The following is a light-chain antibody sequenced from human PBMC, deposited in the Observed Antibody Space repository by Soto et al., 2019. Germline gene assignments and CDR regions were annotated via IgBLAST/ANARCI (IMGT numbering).Light chain of an antibody. CDR2: GAS. Sequence: EIVMTQSPATLSVSPGERATLSCRASQSVSSNLAWYQQNPGQAPRLLIYGASTRATGIPARFSGSGSGTEFTPTISSLQSEDFALYYCQQYNNWPPGDTFGQGTKLEIK. CDR1: QSVSSN. V-gene: IGKV3-15*01. J-gene: IGKJ2*01. CDR3: QQYNNWPPGDT.